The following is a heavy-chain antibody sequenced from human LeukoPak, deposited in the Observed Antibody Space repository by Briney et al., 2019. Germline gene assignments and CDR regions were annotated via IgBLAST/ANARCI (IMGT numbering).Heavy chain of an antibody. J-gene: IGHJ4*02. D-gene: IGHD6-19*01. CDR2: ISGSGGST. V-gene: IGHV3-23*01. Sequence: GGSLRLSCAASGFTFSSYAMSWVRQAPGKGLEWVSAISGSGGSTYYADSVKGRFTISRDNSKNTLYLQMNSLRAEDTAVYYCAKDGKGSSGWYEVSYFDYWGQVTLVTVSS. CDR1: GFTFSSYA. CDR3: AKDGKGSSGWYEVSYFDY.